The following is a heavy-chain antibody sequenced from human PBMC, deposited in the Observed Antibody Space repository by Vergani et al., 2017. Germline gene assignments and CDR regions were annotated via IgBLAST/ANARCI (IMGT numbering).Heavy chain of an antibody. Sequence: EVQLVESGGGLVQPGGSLRLSCAASGFTFSSYSMNWVRQAPGKGLEWVSYISSSSSTIYYADSVKGRFTISRDNAKNSLYLQMNSLRAEDTAVYYCARVEDSWLVPAYYYYYGMDVWGQGTTVTVSS. V-gene: IGHV3-48*01. CDR3: ARVEDSWLVPAYYYYYGMDV. CDR1: GFTFSSYS. D-gene: IGHD6-19*01. J-gene: IGHJ6*02. CDR2: ISSSSSTI.